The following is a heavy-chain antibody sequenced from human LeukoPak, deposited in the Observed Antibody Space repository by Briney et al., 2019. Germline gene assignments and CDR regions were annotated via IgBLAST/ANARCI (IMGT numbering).Heavy chain of an antibody. CDR3: AKTVNFYDSRRLDY. Sequence: GGPLRLSCAASGFTFSSYAMSWVRQAPGKGLEWVSAISGSGGSTYYADSVKGRFTISRDNSKNTLYLQTNSLRPEDTAVYYCAKTVNFYDSRRLDYWGQGALVTVSS. D-gene: IGHD3-22*01. J-gene: IGHJ4*02. V-gene: IGHV3-23*01. CDR1: GFTFSSYA. CDR2: ISGSGGST.